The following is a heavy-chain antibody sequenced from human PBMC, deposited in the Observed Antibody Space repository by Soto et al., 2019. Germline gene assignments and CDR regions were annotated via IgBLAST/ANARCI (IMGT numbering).Heavy chain of an antibody. CDR1: GFTFSNAW. D-gene: IGHD4-17*01. V-gene: IGHV3-15*01. CDR2: IKSKTDGGTT. Sequence: GGSLRLSCAASGFTFSNAWMSWVRQAPGKGLEWVGRIKSKTDGGTTDYAAPVKGRFTISRDDSKNTLYLQMNSLKTEDTAVYYCTTNLLRDYYYGMDVWGQGTTVTVSS. J-gene: IGHJ6*02. CDR3: TTNLLRDYYYGMDV.